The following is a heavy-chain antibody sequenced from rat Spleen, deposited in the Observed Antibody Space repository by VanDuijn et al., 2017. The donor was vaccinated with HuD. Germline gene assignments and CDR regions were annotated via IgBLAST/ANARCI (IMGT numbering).Heavy chain of an antibody. CDR3: ITFREDIGELFAY. CDR2: ISDGGGSA. J-gene: IGHJ3*01. V-gene: IGHV5-27*01. D-gene: IGHD1-11*01. Sequence: EVQLVESGGGLVQPGRSLKLSCEASGFIFSNNYMAWVRQAPTRGLEWVAYISDGGGSAYYRDSVKCRFTISSDNAKSTQYLQMDSLRSEDTDTYYCITFREDIGELFAYWGKGTLVTVSS. CDR1: GFIFSNNY.